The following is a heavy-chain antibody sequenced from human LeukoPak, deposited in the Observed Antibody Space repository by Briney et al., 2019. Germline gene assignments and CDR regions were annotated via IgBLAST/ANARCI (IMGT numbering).Heavy chain of an antibody. CDR1: GFTFSSYA. D-gene: IGHD6-19*01. J-gene: IGHJ4*02. CDR3: ARGGSAVAGSFDY. V-gene: IGHV3-64*01. CDR2: ISNNGVDT. Sequence: PGGSLRLSCAASGFTFSSYAMSWVRQAPGKGLEYVSAISNNGVDTYYANSVKGRFTISRDNSKNTLYLQMGSLRAEDMAVYYCARGGSAVAGSFDYWGQGTLVTVSS.